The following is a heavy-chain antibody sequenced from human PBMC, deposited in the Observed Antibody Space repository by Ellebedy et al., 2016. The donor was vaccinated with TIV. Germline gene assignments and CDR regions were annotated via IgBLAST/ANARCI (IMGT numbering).Heavy chain of an antibody. CDR3: ARGDAYDAFDV. CDR1: GFTFSSYS. J-gene: IGHJ3*01. Sequence: GESLKISCAASGFTFSSYSMSWVRQAPGTGLEWVSYISSSSDIIHYADSVKGRFTISRDNAKNALFLQMNSLRAEDTAVYYCARGDAYDAFDVWGQGTMVTVSS. D-gene: IGHD3-16*01. CDR2: ISSSSDII. V-gene: IGHV3-48*01.